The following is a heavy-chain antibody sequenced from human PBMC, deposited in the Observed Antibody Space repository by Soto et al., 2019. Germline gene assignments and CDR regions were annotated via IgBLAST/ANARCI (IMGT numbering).Heavy chain of an antibody. J-gene: IGHJ5*02. CDR3: ARDQEVAAAGITWFDP. CDR1: GASMNSYH. D-gene: IGHD6-13*01. V-gene: IGHV4-4*07. CDR2: IHSSGST. Sequence: SETLALTCTVSGASMNSYHWSWIRQPAGKGLEWIGHIHSSGSTNYNPSLKSRVTMSVDTSKNQFSLRLMSLTAADTAVYYCARDQEVAAAGITWFDPWGQGPLVTVSS.